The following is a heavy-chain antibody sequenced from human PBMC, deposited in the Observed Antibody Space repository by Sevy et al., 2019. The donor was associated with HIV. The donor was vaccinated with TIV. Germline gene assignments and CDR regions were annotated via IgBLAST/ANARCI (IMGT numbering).Heavy chain of an antibody. J-gene: IGHJ4*02. CDR3: AKEEFSGYNFGY. V-gene: IGHV3-23*01. CDR2: ISSSGGST. Sequence: GGLRLSCVASGFTFISYTMSWVRQAPGKGLEWVSAISSSGGSTYYGDSVKGRFTISRDNSKNTVYLEINNLRAEDTALYYCAKEEFSGYNFGYWGQGTLVTVSS. D-gene: IGHD5-12*01. CDR1: GFTFISYT.